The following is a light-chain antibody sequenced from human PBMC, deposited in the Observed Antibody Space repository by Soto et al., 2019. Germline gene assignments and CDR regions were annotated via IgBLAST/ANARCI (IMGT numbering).Light chain of an antibody. Sequence: DIQMTQSPSTLSASVGDRVTITCRASQSISSWLAWYQQKPGKAPKLLIYKASTLKSGVPSRFSGSGSGTDFTLTISSLQPDDFATYYCQQYSTYTPRTFGQGTKVDIK. CDR3: QQYSTYTPRT. CDR1: QSISSW. J-gene: IGKJ1*01. CDR2: KAS. V-gene: IGKV1-5*03.